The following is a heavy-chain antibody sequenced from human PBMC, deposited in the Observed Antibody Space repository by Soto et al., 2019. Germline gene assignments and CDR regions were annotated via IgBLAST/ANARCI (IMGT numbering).Heavy chain of an antibody. J-gene: IGHJ3*02. CDR3: AREPXXXLGALDI. CDR1: GASINTGGXY. CDR2: VYYSGST. Sequence: SETLSLTXNVSGASINTGGXYGSWIRQHPGKGLEWIGFVYYSGSTSYSPSLESRVSISVDPSKRQFYLELASVTAADSAVYYCAREPXXXLGALDIWGQGTTVTVS. V-gene: IGHV4-31*02.